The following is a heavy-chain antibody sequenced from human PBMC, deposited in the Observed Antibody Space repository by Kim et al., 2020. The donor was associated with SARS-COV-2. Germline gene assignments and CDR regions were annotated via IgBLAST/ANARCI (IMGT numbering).Heavy chain of an antibody. CDR2: ITSTSTYT. D-gene: IGHD1-26*01. J-gene: IGHJ4*02. Sequence: GGSLRLSCAASGFTFSDFYMGWLRQTPGKGLVWLSSITSTSTYTNYADSVKGRFTISRDNAKNSLFLQMNSLRAEDTAVYYCARDPIGSKGLYDYWGRGT. CDR3: ARDPIGSKGLYDY. CDR1: GFTFSDFY. V-gene: IGHV3-11*05.